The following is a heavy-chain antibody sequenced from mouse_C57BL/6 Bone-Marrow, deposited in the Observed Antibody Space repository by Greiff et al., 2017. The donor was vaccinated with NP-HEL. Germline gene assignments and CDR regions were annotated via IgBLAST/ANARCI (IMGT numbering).Heavy chain of an antibody. Sequence: VQLQQSGPELVKPGASVKISCKASGYSFTGYYMNWVKQSPEKSLEWIGEINPSTGGTTYNQKFKAKATLTVDKSSSTAYMQLKSLTSEDSAVYYCARWNDGYPGGYWGQGTTLTVSS. D-gene: IGHD2-3*01. CDR1: GYSFTGYY. CDR3: ARWNDGYPGGY. J-gene: IGHJ2*01. CDR2: INPSTGGT. V-gene: IGHV1-42*01.